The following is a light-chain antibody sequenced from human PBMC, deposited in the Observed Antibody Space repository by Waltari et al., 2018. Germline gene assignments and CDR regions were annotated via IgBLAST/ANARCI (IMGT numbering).Light chain of an antibody. V-gene: IGLV3-1*01. CDR1: KLGDRY. CDR2: QGN. CDR3: QAWDSRSWV. Sequence: SFELTQPPSVSVSPGQTASITCSGDKLGDRYTSWYQQRSGRSPVLILYQGNKRPSGIPGRFSGSNSGDTATLTISGTQASDEADYYCQAWDSRSWVFGTGTTLTVL. J-gene: IGLJ3*02.